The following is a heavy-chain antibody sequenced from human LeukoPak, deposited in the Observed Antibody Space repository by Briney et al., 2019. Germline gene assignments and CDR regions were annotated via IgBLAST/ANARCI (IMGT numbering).Heavy chain of an antibody. J-gene: IGHJ4*02. Sequence: GGSLRLSCAASGITFTNAWLTWVRQAPGKGLEWVGRVKTKGDGGAADYAAPVKGRFTISRDDSTKTLYLQMNSLRVEDTAIYFCARDKPFGGLGSHFDYWGQGILVTVSS. V-gene: IGHV3-15*01. CDR2: VKTKGDGGAA. CDR1: GITFTNAW. D-gene: IGHD3-10*01. CDR3: ARDKPFGGLGSHFDY.